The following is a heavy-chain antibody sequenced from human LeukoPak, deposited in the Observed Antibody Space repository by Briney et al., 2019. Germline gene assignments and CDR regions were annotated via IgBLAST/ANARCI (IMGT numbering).Heavy chain of an antibody. D-gene: IGHD2-2*01. CDR3: ARSHLTILRSSRRPTTPDFDY. CDR1: GYTFTDYY. V-gene: IGHV1-2*06. J-gene: IGHJ4*02. CDR2: INPNSGGT. Sequence: GASVKVSCKASGYTFTDYYMHWVRQAPGQGLEWMGRINPNSGGTNYAQKFQGRVTTTRDTSISTAYMELSRLRSDDTAVYYCARSHLTILRSSRRPTTPDFDYWGQGTLVTVSS.